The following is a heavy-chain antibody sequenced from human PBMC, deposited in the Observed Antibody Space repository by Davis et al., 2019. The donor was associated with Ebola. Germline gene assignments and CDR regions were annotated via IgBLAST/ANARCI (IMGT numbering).Heavy chain of an antibody. J-gene: IGHJ6*02. V-gene: IGHV3-33*08. CDR3: ARQLPYYSYGMDV. CDR2: IWYDGSNK. Sequence: PGGSLRLSCAASGFTFSSYWMSWVRQAPGKGLEWVAVIWYDGSNKYYADSVKGRFTISRDNSKNTLYLQMNSLRAEDTAVYFCARQLPYYSYGMDVWGQGTTVTVSS. CDR1: GFTFSSYW. D-gene: IGHD2-2*01.